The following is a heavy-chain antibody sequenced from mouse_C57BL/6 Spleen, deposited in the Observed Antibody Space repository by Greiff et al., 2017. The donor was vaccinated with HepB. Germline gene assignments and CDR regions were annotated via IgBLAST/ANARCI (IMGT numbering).Heavy chain of an antibody. CDR2: ISSGSSTI. V-gene: IGHV5-17*01. Sequence: EVQLVESGGGLVKPGGPLKLSCAASGFTFSDYGMHWVRQAPEKGLEWVAYISSGSSTIYYADTVKGRFTISRDNAKNTLFLQMTSLRSEDTAMYYCEGDLDYYGSSYLDGWGQGAPLTVSS. CDR1: GFTFSDYG. J-gene: IGHJ2*01. CDR3: EGDLDYYGSSYLDG. D-gene: IGHD1-1*01.